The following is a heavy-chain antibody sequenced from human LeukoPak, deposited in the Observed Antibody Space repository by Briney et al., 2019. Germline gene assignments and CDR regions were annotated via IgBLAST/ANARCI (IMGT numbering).Heavy chain of an antibody. J-gene: IGHJ4*02. Sequence: GGSLRLSCAASGFTFSDYYMSWIRQAPGKALEWASYISSRGSSIYYADSVKGRFTISRDNAKNSLYLQLNSLRAEDTAVYYCARDTYGSGSYYNAPLDYWGQGTLVTVSS. D-gene: IGHD3-10*01. V-gene: IGHV3-11*04. CDR3: ARDTYGSGSYYNAPLDY. CDR1: GFTFSDYY. CDR2: ISSRGSSI.